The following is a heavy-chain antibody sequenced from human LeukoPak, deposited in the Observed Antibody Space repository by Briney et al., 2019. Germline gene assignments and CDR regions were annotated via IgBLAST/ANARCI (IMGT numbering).Heavy chain of an antibody. CDR2: ISGGGGST. CDR1: GFTFTNYA. CDR3: SRDLRGRDDY. Sequence: PGGSLRLSCAASGFTFTNYAMSWVRQAPGKGLEWVSGISGGGGSTYYADSVKGRFTISRDNAKNTLYLQMNSLRAEDTAVYYCSRDLRGRDDYWGQGILVIVSS. V-gene: IGHV3-23*01. J-gene: IGHJ4*02. D-gene: IGHD5-24*01.